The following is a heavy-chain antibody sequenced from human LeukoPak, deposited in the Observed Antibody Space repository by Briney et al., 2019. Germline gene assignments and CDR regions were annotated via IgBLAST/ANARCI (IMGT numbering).Heavy chain of an antibody. D-gene: IGHD6-19*01. J-gene: IGHJ4*02. Sequence: GGSLRLSCAASGFTFSSYWMHWVRQAPGKGLVWVSSINTDGRSTVYAASVKGRFTISRDNAKNTLYLQMHSLRAEDTAVYSCAPSSLTYSSGWYRYWGQGTLVTVSS. V-gene: IGHV3-74*01. CDR3: APSSLTYSSGWYRY. CDR1: GFTFSSYW. CDR2: INTDGRST.